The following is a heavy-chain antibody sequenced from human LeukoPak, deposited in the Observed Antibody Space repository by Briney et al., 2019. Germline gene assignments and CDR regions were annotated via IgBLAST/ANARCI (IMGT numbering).Heavy chain of an antibody. V-gene: IGHV3-53*01. CDR1: GFIVSSNY. CDR3: ARDDSVRGVIQAFQH. J-gene: IGHJ1*01. CDR2: IYSGGST. D-gene: IGHD3-10*01. Sequence: PGGSLRLSCAASGFIVSSNYMSWVRQAPGKGLEWVSVIYSGGSTYYADSVKGRFTISRDNSKNTLYLQMNSLRAEDTAVYYCARDDSVRGVIQAFQHWGQGTLVTVSS.